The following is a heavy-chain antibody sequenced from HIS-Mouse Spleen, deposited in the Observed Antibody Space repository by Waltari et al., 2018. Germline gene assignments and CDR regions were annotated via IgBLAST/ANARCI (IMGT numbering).Heavy chain of an antibody. J-gene: IGHJ4*02. CDR2: ICYSGST. V-gene: IGHV4-39*07. CDR3: ARDKEWELRIFDY. D-gene: IGHD1-26*01. Sequence: QLQLQESGPGLVKPSETLSLTCTVSGGSISSSSYYWGWIRQPPGKGLEWIGSICYSGSTYYNPSLKSRVTISVDTSKNQFSLKLSSVTAADTAVYYCARDKEWELRIFDYWGQGTLVTVSS. CDR1: GGSISSSSYY.